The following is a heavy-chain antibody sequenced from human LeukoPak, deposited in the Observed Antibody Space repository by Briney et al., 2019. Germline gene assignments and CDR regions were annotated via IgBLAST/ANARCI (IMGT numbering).Heavy chain of an antibody. V-gene: IGHV4-4*02. CDR3: ARDRWSSVTTDAFDI. D-gene: IGHD4-17*01. CDR1: GGSISSSNW. Sequence: PSETLSLTCAVSGGSISSSNWWSWVRQPTGKGLEWIGEIYHSGSTNYNPSLKSRVTISVDKSKNQFSLKLSSVTAADTAVYYCARDRWSSVTTDAFDIWGQGTMVTVSS. J-gene: IGHJ3*02. CDR2: IYHSGST.